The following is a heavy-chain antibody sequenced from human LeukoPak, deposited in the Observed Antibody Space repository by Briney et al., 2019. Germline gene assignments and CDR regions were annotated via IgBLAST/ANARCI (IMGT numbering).Heavy chain of an antibody. J-gene: IGHJ4*02. CDR1: GYTFTSYY. CDR3: ARQYYDILTGYWYFDY. D-gene: IGHD3-9*01. CDR2: INPSGGST. Sequence: ASVKVSCKAPGYTFTSYYMHWVRQAPGQGLEWMGIINPSGGSTSYAQKFQGRVTMTTDTSTSTAYMELRSLRSDDTAVYYCARQYYDILTGYWYFDYWGQGTLVTVSS. V-gene: IGHV1-46*01.